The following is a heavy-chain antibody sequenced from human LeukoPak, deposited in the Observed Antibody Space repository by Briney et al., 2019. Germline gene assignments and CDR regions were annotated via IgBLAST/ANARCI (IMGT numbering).Heavy chain of an antibody. J-gene: IGHJ4*02. CDR1: GGSFSGYY. CDR2: INHSGST. D-gene: IGHD6-19*01. Sequence: PSETLSLTCAVYGGSFSGYYWSWIRQPPGKGLERIGEINHSGSTNYNPSLKSRVTISVDTSKNQFSLKLSSVTAADTAVYYCARGRGSSGWYNDYWGQGTLVTVSS. CDR3: ARGRGSSGWYNDY. V-gene: IGHV4-34*01.